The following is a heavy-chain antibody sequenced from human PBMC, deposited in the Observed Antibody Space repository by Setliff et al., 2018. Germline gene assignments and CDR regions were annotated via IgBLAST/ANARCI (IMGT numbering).Heavy chain of an antibody. J-gene: IGHJ4*02. Sequence: PGESLKISCAASGFTFSDHNMDWVRQAPGRGLEWVGRIRNKANSYTTEYATSVTGRFSISRDDSENSLYLQMNSLKTEDTAVYFCTRDGRIESHTNGAWYDYWGQGTLVTVSS. CDR3: TRDGRIESHTNGAWYDY. V-gene: IGHV3-72*01. CDR2: IRNKANSYTT. CDR1: GFTFSDHN. D-gene: IGHD2-8*01.